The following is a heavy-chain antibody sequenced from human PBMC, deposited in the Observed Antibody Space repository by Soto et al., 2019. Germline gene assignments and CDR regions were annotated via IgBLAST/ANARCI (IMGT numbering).Heavy chain of an antibody. CDR1: GGSFSGYY. J-gene: IGHJ4*02. CDR3: ARAYGCDFDY. Sequence: SETLSLTCAVYGGSFSGYYWSWIRQPPGKGLEWIGEINHSGSTNYNPSHKSRVTISVDTSKNQFSLKLSSVTAADTAVYYCARAYGCDFDYWGQGTLVTVSS. V-gene: IGHV4-34*01. D-gene: IGHD4-17*01. CDR2: INHSGST.